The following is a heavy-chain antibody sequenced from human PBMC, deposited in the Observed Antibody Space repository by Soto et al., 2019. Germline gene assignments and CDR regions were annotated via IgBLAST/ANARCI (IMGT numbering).Heavy chain of an antibody. CDR3: ARPAREYYDLVTGPRRGLTVAVDI. Sequence: SVEGFCKASGAAFSSHAMSSVRHAPRQGLEWIPAIIPIFGTANYAQKFQGRVTITADKSTSTAYRELSSLRSEDTAVYYCARPAREYYDLVTGPRRGLTVAVDIWGQGTMVTVSS. CDR2: IIPIFGTA. V-gene: IGHV1-69*06. J-gene: IGHJ3*02. D-gene: IGHD3-9*01. CDR1: GAAFSSHA.